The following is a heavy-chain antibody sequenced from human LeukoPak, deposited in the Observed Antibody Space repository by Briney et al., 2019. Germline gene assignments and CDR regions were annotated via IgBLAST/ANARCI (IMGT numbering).Heavy chain of an antibody. CDR3: ARDLGNAGSYWDY. CDR2: IYHSGST. D-gene: IGHD1-1*01. CDR1: GYSISSGYY. Sequence: SETLSLTCTVSGYSISSGYYWGWIRQPPGKGLEWIGSIYHSGSTYYNPSLKSRVTISVDTSKNQFSLKLSSVTAADTAVYYCARDLGNAGSYWDYWGQGTLVTVSS. V-gene: IGHV4-38-2*02. J-gene: IGHJ4*02.